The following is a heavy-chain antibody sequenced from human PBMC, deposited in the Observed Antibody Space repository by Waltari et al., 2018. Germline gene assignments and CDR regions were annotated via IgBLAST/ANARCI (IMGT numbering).Heavy chain of an antibody. CDR1: GFTFSSYS. V-gene: IGHV3-21*01. Sequence: EVQLVESGGGLVKPGGSLRLSCAASGFTFSSYSMNWVRQAPGKGLEWVSSISMSISYIYYADSVKGRFTISRDNAKTSLYLQMNSLRAEDTAVYYCARGYSSGWYDYWGQGTLVTVSS. CDR3: ARGYSSGWYDY. D-gene: IGHD6-19*01. CDR2: ISMSISYI. J-gene: IGHJ4*02.